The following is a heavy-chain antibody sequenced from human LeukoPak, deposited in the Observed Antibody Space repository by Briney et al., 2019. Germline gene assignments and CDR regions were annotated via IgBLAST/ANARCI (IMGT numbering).Heavy chain of an antibody. Sequence: ASVKVSCKVSGYSLTELSIQWVRQAPGERLEWMGGFDAEDGKTIHAQKFQGRVTMTEDTSMDTAYMDLSSLRTEDTATYYCAAAPQTYYYDSGDYYSDYWGQGTLVTVSS. J-gene: IGHJ4*02. D-gene: IGHD3-22*01. CDR1: GYSLTELS. CDR3: AAAPQTYYYDSGDYYSDY. V-gene: IGHV1-24*01. CDR2: FDAEDGKT.